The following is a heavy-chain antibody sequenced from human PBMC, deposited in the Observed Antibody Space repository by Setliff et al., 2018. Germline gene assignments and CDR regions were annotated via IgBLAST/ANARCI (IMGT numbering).Heavy chain of an antibody. Sequence: ASVKVSCKASGYSFSDSAVNWVRQAPGQGLEWMGWISPYNGVTSYAQRFQGRVTMTTDTSTSAAYLELVSLRSDDTAVYYCAISSLSICSGDTCPNAFDNWGQGTMVTVSS. D-gene: IGHD2-15*01. V-gene: IGHV1-18*01. J-gene: IGHJ3*02. CDR2: ISPYNGVT. CDR1: GYSFSDSA. CDR3: AISSLSICSGDTCPNAFDN.